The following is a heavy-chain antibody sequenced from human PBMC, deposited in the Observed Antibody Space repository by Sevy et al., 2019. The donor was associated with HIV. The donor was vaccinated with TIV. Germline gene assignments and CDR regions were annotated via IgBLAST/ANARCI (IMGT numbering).Heavy chain of an antibody. V-gene: IGHV3-23*01. CDR3: AREGCSKPHDY. CDR1: GFTFSNYA. Sequence: GGSLRLSCAASGFTFSNYAMSWVRQAPGKGLEWVSTFSFGCGKINYADSVKGRFTISRDNSKNTLYLQMYSLRAEVTALYYCAREGCSKPHDYWGQGALVTVSS. J-gene: IGHJ4*02. D-gene: IGHD2-2*01. CDR2: FSFGCGKI.